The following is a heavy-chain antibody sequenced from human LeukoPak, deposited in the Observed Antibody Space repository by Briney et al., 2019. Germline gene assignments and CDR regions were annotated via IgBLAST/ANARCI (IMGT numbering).Heavy chain of an antibody. D-gene: IGHD6-19*01. CDR3: ARSRIAVAGITYYFDY. CDR1: GLTISSYW. CDR2: IKQDGSEK. Sequence: GGSLRLSCAASGLTISSYWMSWVRQAPGKGLGWVANIKQDGSEKYYVASVKGRFTISRDNAKNSLYLQMNSLRAEDTAVYYCARSRIAVAGITYYFDYWGQGTLVTVSS. V-gene: IGHV3-7*01. J-gene: IGHJ4*02.